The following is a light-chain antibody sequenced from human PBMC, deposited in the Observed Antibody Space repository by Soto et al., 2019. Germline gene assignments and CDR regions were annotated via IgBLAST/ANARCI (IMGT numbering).Light chain of an antibody. Sequence: QSVLTQPASVSGSPGQSITISCPGTSSDVGSYNLVSWYQQHPGKAPKLMIYEVSKRPSGVSNRFSGSKSGTTASLTISGLQAEDEADYYCCSYAVSSTWVLGGGTKLTVL. V-gene: IGLV2-23*02. J-gene: IGLJ3*02. CDR2: EVS. CDR3: CSYAVSSTWV. CDR1: SSDVGSYNL.